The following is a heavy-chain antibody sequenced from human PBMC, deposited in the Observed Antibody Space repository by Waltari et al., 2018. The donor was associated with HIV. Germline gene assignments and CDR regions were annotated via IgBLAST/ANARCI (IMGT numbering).Heavy chain of an antibody. Sequence: QAQLQQWGAGQLKPSETLSLICAVYGGSFSGYYWNCIRQPPGKGLEWIGEINHSGSTNFNPSLKSRVTISVDTSNNQFSLRLSSVTAADTAVYYCARGHYYGSGSYSTRAFDIWGQGTMVTVSS. CDR3: ARGHYYGSGSYSTRAFDI. CDR1: GGSFSGYY. J-gene: IGHJ3*02. V-gene: IGHV4-34*01. D-gene: IGHD3-10*01. CDR2: INHSGST.